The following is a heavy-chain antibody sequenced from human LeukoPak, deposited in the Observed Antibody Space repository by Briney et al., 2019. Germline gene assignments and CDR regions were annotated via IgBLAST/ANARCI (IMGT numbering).Heavy chain of an antibody. J-gene: IGHJ4*02. V-gene: IGHV3-48*02. CDR2: ISSSGSSI. Sequence: GGSLRLSCAASGFTFSSYAMSWVRQAPGRGLEWVSYISSSGSSIYYADSVKGRFTISRDNAKNSLYLQMNSLRDEDTSVYYCASSIVVVPAAIRGFDYWGQGTLVTVSS. CDR1: GFTFSSYA. D-gene: IGHD2-2*01. CDR3: ASSIVVVPAAIRGFDY.